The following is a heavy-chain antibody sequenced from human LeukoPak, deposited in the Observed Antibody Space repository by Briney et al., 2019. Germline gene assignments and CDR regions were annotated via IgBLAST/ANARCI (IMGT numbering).Heavy chain of an antibody. D-gene: IGHD2-8*01. Sequence: GASVKVSCKASGYTFTSYDINWVRQATGQGLEWMGWMNPNSGNTGYAQKFQGRVTITRNTSISTAYMELSSLRSEDTAVYYCVREGGVTYCTNGVCHFDYWGQGTLVTVSS. CDR3: VREGGVTYCTNGVCHFDY. CDR1: GYTFTSYD. V-gene: IGHV1-8*03. CDR2: MNPNSGNT. J-gene: IGHJ4*02.